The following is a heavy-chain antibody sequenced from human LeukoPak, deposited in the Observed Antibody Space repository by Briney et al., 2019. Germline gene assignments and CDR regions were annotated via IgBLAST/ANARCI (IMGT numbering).Heavy chain of an antibody. CDR1: GFTFGDYA. D-gene: IGHD6-6*01. J-gene: IGHJ4*02. CDR2: IRSKAFGGTP. V-gene: IGHV3-49*03. CDR3: TRHYIAARPDYVSKPVDY. Sequence: GGSLRLSCTASGFTFGDYAMSWFRQAPGKGLEWVGFIRSKAFGGTPEYAASVKGRFTISRDDSKNTAYLQMNSLKTEDTAVYYCTRHYIAARPDYVSKPVDYWGQGTLVTVSS.